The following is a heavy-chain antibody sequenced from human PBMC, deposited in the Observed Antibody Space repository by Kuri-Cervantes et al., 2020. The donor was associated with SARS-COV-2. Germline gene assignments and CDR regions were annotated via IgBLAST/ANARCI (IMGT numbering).Heavy chain of an antibody. CDR2: IYHSGST. CDR3: ARAGVGGYFDY. J-gene: IGHJ4*02. D-gene: IGHD3-10*01. V-gene: IGHV4-39*07. CDR1: GGSINNSSNY. Sequence: SETLSLTCTVSGGSINNSSNYWGWIRQPPGKGLEWIGIIYHSGSTYYNPSLKSRVTISVDTSKNQFSLKLSSVTAADTAVYYCARAGVGGYFDYWGQGTLVTVSS.